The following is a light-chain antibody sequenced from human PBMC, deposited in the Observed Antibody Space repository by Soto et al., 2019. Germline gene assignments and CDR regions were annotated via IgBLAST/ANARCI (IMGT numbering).Light chain of an antibody. Sequence: EIQMTQSPSTLSAAVGDRVTITCRASQSISTWLAWYQQRPGKAPNLLIYDASTVESGVPSRFSGSGSGTEFTLTINNLQPDDYATYYCQHYNSYSEAFGQGTKVDIK. CDR2: DAS. V-gene: IGKV1-5*01. J-gene: IGKJ1*01. CDR1: QSISTW. CDR3: QHYNSYSEA.